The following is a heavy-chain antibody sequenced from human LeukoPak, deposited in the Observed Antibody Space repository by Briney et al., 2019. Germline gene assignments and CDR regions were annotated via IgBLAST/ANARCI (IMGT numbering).Heavy chain of an antibody. J-gene: IGHJ6*02. D-gene: IGHD3-9*01. CDR1: GFTVSSNY. V-gene: IGHV3-53*01. CDR2: IYSGGST. Sequence: EGSLRLSCAASGFTVSSNYMSWVRQAPGKGLEWVSVIYSGGSTYYADSVKGRFTISRDNSKNTLYLQMNSLRAEDTAVYYCGSTGYPSTGYYGMDVWGQGTTVTVSS. CDR3: GSTGYPSTGYYGMDV.